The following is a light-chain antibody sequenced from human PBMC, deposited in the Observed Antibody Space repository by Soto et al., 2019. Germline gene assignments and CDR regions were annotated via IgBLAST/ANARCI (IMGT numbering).Light chain of an antibody. CDR2: YDS. CDR3: RVWDSSRVG. J-gene: IGLJ2*01. CDR1: NIGSKS. Sequence: SYELTQPPSVSVAPGKTARITCGGNNIGSKSVHWYQQKPGQAPVLVIYYDSDRPSGIPERFSCSNSGTTATLTISRVEAGDEADYYCRVWDSSRVGFGGGTQLTVL. V-gene: IGLV3-21*04.